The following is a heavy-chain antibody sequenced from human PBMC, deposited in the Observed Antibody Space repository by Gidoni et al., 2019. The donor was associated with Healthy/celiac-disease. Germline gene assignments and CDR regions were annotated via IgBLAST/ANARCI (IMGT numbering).Heavy chain of an antibody. CDR3: AKDSFHCSSTSCYDYYYYYGMDV. D-gene: IGHD2-2*01. CDR1: VFTFSSYA. Sequence: DVHLLESGGGLVQPGGSLSLSCAASVFTFSSYAIRWVRPDPGKGLEWVSAISGSGGSTYYADSVKGRFTISRDNSKNTLYLQMNSLRAEDTAVYYCAKDSFHCSSTSCYDYYYYYGMDVWGQGTTVTVSS. V-gene: IGHV3-23*01. J-gene: IGHJ6*02. CDR2: ISGSGGST.